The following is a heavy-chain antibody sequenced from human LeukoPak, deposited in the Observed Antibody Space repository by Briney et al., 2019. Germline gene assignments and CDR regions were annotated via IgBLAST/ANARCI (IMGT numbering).Heavy chain of an antibody. CDR2: INHSGST. Sequence: SETLSLTCAVYGGSFSGYYWSWIRQPPGKGLEWIGEINHSGSTNYNPSLKSRVTISVDTSKNQFSLKLSSVTAADTAVYYCARPGRANGSTNRPPFDYWGQGTLVTVSS. V-gene: IGHV4-34*01. CDR1: GGSFSGYY. J-gene: IGHJ4*02. CDR3: ARPGRANGSTNRPPFDY. D-gene: IGHD2-2*01.